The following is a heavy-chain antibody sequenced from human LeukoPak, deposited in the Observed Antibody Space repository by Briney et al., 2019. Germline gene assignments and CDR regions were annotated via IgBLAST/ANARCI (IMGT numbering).Heavy chain of an antibody. CDR1: GGSISSYY. J-gene: IGHJ5*02. D-gene: IGHD2-2*01. CDR2: IYYSGST. V-gene: IGHV4-59*01. Sequence: SETLSLTCTVSGGSISSYYWSWIRQPPGKGLEWIGYIYYSGSTNYSPSLKSRVTISVDTSKNQFSLKLSSVTAADTAVYYCARVSGSSKYQLPWFDPWGQGTLVTVSS. CDR3: ARVSGSSKYQLPWFDP.